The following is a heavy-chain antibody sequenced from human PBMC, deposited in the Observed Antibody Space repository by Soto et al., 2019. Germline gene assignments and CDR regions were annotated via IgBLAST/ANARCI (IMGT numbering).Heavy chain of an antibody. J-gene: IGHJ4*02. V-gene: IGHV3-15*07. CDR3: TTCPPGGYDFWSGDIDY. CDR1: GFTFSNAW. D-gene: IGHD3-3*01. CDR2: IKSKTDGGTT. Sequence: PGGSLRLSCAASGFTFSNAWMNWVRQAPGKGLEWVGRIKSKTDGGTTDYAAPVKGRFTISRDDSKNTLYLQMNSLKTEDTAVYYCTTCPPGGYDFWSGDIDYWGQGTLVTVSS.